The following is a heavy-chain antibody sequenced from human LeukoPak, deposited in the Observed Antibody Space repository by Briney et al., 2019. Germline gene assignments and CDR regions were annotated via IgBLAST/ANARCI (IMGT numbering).Heavy chain of an antibody. CDR3: ARADGSGSNGYGMDV. Sequence: SETLSLTCTVSGGSISSYYWSWIRQPPGKGLEWIGYIYYSGSTNYNPSLKSRVTISVDTSKNQFSLKLSSVTAADTAVYYCARADGSGSNGYGMDVWGQGTTVTV. J-gene: IGHJ6*02. CDR1: GGSISSYY. V-gene: IGHV4-59*12. D-gene: IGHD3-10*01. CDR2: IYYSGST.